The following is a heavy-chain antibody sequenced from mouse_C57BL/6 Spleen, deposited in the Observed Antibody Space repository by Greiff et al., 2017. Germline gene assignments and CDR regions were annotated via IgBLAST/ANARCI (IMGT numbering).Heavy chain of an antibody. Sequence: VQLVESGAELVKPGASVKISCKASGYAFSSYWMNWVKQRPGKGLEWIGQIYPGDGDTNYNGKFKGKATLTADKSSSTAYMQLSSLTSEDSAVYFCARSGYGNYLAYWGQGTLVTVSA. CDR1: GYAFSSYW. CDR2: IYPGDGDT. CDR3: ARSGYGNYLAY. V-gene: IGHV1-80*01. J-gene: IGHJ3*01. D-gene: IGHD2-10*02.